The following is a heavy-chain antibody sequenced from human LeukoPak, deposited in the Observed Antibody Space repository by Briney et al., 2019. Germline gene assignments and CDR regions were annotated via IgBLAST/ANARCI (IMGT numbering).Heavy chain of an antibody. D-gene: IGHD6-19*01. CDR3: AREPAVAGDNWFDP. V-gene: IGHV1-69*04. Sequence: SVKVSCKASGGTFSSYAISWVRQAPGQGLEWMGRIIPILGIANYAQKFQGRVTITADKSTSTAYMELSSLRFEDTAVYYCAREPAVAGDNWFDPWGQGTLVTVSS. CDR1: GGTFSSYA. CDR2: IIPILGIA. J-gene: IGHJ5*02.